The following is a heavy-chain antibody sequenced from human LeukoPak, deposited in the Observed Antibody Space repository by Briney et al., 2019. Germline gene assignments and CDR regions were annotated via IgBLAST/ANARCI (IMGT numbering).Heavy chain of an antibody. J-gene: IGHJ3*02. CDR3: AREGRPNAFDI. CDR2: IYSGGIT. V-gene: IGHV3-53*01. CDR1: GFTVSSNY. Sequence: GGSLRLSCAASGFTVSSNYMSWVRQAPGRGLEWVAVIYSGGITYYADSVKGRFTISRDYSKNTLYLQMNSLRVEDTAVYYCAREGRPNAFDIWGQGTMVTVSS.